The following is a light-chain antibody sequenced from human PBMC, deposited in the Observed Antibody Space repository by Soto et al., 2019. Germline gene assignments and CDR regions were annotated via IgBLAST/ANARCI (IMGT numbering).Light chain of an antibody. J-gene: IGLJ1*01. CDR3: SAWDASLNGYV. CDR1: SSNIGSKT. CDR2: SNY. Sequence: QSVLTQPPSASGTPGQRGTISCSGSSSNIGSKTVNWYQQLPGTAPKLLIYSNYQRPSGVPDRFSGSKSGTSASLAISGLQSEDEADYYCSAWDASLNGYVFGTGTRSPS. V-gene: IGLV1-44*01.